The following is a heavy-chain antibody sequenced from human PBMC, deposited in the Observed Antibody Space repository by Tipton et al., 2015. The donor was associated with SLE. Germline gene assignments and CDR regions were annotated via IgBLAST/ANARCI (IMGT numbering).Heavy chain of an antibody. D-gene: IGHD6-13*01. J-gene: IGHJ4*02. CDR2: INHSGST. Sequence: GLVKPSETLSLTCTVSGGSISSHYWSWIRQPPGKGLEWIGEINHSGSTNYNPSLRSRVTISVDTSKNQFSLKLSSVTAADTAVYYCARRIAAAGTGFDYWGQGTLVTVSS. CDR1: GGSISSHY. CDR3: ARRIAAAGTGFDY. V-gene: IGHV4-59*11.